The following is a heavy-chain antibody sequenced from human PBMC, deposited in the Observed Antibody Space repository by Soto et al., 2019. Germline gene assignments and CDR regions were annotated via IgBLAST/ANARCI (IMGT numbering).Heavy chain of an antibody. Sequence: SETLSLTCTVSGASISGFYWSWIRKSAGKGLEWIGRIYATGTTDYNPSLKSRVMMSVDTSKKQFSLKLRSVTAADTAVYYCARDSSDSWYSPMDPWGQGILVTVSS. CDR2: IYATGTT. CDR3: ARDSSDSWYSPMDP. J-gene: IGHJ5*02. V-gene: IGHV4-4*07. D-gene: IGHD3-22*01. CDR1: GASISGFY.